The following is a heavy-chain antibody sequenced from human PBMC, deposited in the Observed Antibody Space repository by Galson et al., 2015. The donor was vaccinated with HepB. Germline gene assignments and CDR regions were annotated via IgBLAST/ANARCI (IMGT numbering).Heavy chain of an antibody. CDR2: TYYRSKWYN. V-gene: IGHV6-1*01. Sequence: CAISGDSVSSNSAAWNWIRQSPSRGLEWLGRTYYRSKWYNDYAVSVKSRITINPDTSKNQFSLKLSSVTAADTAVYYCARLYGKGGYSPDWGQGTLVTVSS. D-gene: IGHD5-18*01. J-gene: IGHJ4*02. CDR1: GDSVSSNSAA. CDR3: ARLYGKGGYSPD.